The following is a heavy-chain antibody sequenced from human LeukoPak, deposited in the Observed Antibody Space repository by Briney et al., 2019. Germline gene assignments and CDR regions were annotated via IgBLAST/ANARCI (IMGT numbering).Heavy chain of an antibody. J-gene: IGHJ4*02. CDR2: ISTTTSTI. V-gene: IGHV3-48*04. CDR3: SREHALGDF. CDR1: GFTFSSYV. Sequence: GGSLRLSCAASGFTFSSYVMNWVRQAPGKGLEWVSYISTTTSTIYYADSVKGRFTISRDNAKNSLYQQMNSLRAEDTAVYYCSREHALGDFWGQGSLVTVSS. D-gene: IGHD2-2*01.